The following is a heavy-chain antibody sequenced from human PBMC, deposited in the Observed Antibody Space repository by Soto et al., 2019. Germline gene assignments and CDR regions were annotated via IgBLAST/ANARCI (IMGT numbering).Heavy chain of an antibody. D-gene: IGHD2-15*01. V-gene: IGHV4-4*02. Sequence: SETLSLTCAVSGGSISSSNWWSWVRRPPGKGLEWIGEIYHSGSTNYNPSLKSRVTISVDKSTSTAYMELSSLRSEDTAVYYCARHPGGRGYYYGMDVWGQGTTVTVSS. CDR3: ARHPGGRGYYYGMDV. CDR1: GGSISSSNW. CDR2: IYHSGST. J-gene: IGHJ6*02.